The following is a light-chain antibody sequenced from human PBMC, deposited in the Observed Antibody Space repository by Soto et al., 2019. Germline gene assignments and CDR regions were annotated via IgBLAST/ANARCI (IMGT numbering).Light chain of an antibody. J-gene: IGKJ4*01. CDR1: QSVSSN. CDR2: GAS. CDR3: EQYNNWPHA. Sequence: IVITQSPSTLSVSPGERATLSCRASQSVSSNLAWYQQKPGQAPRLLIYGASTRATAIPARFSGSGSGTEFTLTISSLQSEDFAVYYCEQYNNWPHAFGGGTKVDIK. V-gene: IGKV3-15*01.